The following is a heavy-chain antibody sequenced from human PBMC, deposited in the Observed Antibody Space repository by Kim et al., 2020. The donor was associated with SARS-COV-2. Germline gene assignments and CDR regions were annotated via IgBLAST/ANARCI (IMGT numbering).Heavy chain of an antibody. V-gene: IGHV1-46*01. Sequence: ASVKVSCKASGDTFTNYYTHWVRQAPGQGLEWMGVINPGGGSANYAQKFQGRVTMTRDTSTSTVYMELSSLRSEDTAVYYCARPLGYCSGGSCNTLHLWGQGTLVTVSS. CDR2: INPGGGSA. CDR1: GDTFTNYY. J-gene: IGHJ4*02. CDR3: ARPLGYCSGGSCNTLHL. D-gene: IGHD2-15*01.